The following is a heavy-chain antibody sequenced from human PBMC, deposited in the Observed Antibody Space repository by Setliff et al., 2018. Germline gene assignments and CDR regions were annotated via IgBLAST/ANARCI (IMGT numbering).Heavy chain of an antibody. CDR1: GYTFTTYG. CDR2: INAANDNT. D-gene: IGHD6-13*01. CDR3: VRSQQLSGWWFDP. Sequence: KVSCKASGYTFTTYGVHWVRQAPGQRLEWMGWINAANDNTKYSQKFQGRVTITRDTSASTVYMELSSLRYEDTAVYYCVRSQQLSGWWFDPWGQGTLVTVSS. V-gene: IGHV1-3*01. J-gene: IGHJ5*02.